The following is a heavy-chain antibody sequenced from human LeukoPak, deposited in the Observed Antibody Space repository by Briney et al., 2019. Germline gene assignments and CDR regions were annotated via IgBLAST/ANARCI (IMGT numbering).Heavy chain of an antibody. CDR3: ARSTVTTISIDY. D-gene: IGHD4-17*01. J-gene: IGHJ4*02. V-gene: IGHV4-59*01. CDR2: IYYSGNT. Sequence: SETLSLTCTVSGGSISPYYWSWIRQPPGKGLEWLGYIYYSGNTEYKPSLKSRVAMSVDTSKNQFSLRLSSVTAADTAVYYCARSTVTTISIDYWGQGTLVTVSS. CDR1: GGSISPYY.